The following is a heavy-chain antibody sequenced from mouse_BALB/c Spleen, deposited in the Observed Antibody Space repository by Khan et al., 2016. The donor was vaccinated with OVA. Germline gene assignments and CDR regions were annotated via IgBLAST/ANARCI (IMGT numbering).Heavy chain of an antibody. J-gene: IGHJ4*01. CDR3: YGTEDYYVEAMDV. Sequence: EVQLQESGPGLVNPSQSLSLTCTVTGYSITSDYAWNWIRQFPGNKLEWMCYISYTGSPSYNPSLKSRISITRDTSTNPFCLQLNSVTTEDTATYDCYGTEDYYVEAMDVWGQGTSVTVSA. D-gene: IGHD1-1*01. V-gene: IGHV3-2*02. CDR1: GYSITSDYA. CDR2: ISYTGSP.